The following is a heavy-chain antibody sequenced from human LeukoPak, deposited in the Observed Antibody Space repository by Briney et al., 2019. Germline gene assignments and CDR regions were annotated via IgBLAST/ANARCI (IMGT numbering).Heavy chain of an antibody. D-gene: IGHD3-9*01. CDR3: VLYFDWLLSIDY. Sequence: PGGSLKLSCAASGFTFSGSAIHWVRQASGKGLEWVANIKQDGSEKYYVDSVKGRFTISRDNAKNSLYLQMNSLRAEDTAVYYCVLYFDWLLSIDYWGQGTLVTVSS. CDR1: GFTFSGSA. V-gene: IGHV3-7*02. CDR2: IKQDGSEK. J-gene: IGHJ4*02.